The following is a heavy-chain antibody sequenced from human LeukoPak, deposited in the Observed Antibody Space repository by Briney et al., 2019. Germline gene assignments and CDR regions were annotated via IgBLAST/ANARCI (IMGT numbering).Heavy chain of an antibody. CDR3: ARDSLVGRFLEWLPNNWFDP. CDR2: ISSSSSYI. D-gene: IGHD3-3*01. Sequence: PGGSLRLSCAASGFTFSSYSMTWVRQAPGKGLEWVSSISSSSSYIYYADSVKGRFTISRDNAKNSLYLQMNSLRAEDTAVYYCARDSLVGRFLEWLPNNWFDPWGQGTLVTVSS. CDR1: GFTFSSYS. V-gene: IGHV3-21*01. J-gene: IGHJ5*02.